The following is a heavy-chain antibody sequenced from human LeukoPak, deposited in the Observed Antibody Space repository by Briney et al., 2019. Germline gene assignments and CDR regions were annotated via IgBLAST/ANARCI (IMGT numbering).Heavy chain of an antibody. CDR3: ARDALSGIDY. CDR1: GFTFSDCY. V-gene: IGHV3-69-1*02. D-gene: IGHD3-16*01. Sequence: GGSLRLSCAASGFTFSDCYMSWIRQAPGKGPEWVSSITSGRTTYYADSVKGRFTISNDNAKKSLYLQMNSLRAEDTAVYYCARDALSGIDYWGQGTLVTVSS. J-gene: IGHJ4*02. CDR2: ITSGRTT.